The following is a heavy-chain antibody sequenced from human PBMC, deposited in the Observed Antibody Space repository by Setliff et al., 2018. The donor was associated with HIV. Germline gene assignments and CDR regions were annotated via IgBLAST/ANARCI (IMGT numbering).Heavy chain of an antibody. CDR1: GGSFSGYY. CDR2: INHSGST. V-gene: IGHV4-34*01. J-gene: IGHJ5*02. D-gene: IGHD1-26*01. CDR3: ARRGSGASFP. Sequence: SETLSLTCAVYGGSFSGYYWSWIRQPPGKGLEWIGEINHSGSTNYNPSLKSRVTISVDTSKNQFSLKLSSVTAADTAVYYCARRGSGASFPWGRGILVTVSS.